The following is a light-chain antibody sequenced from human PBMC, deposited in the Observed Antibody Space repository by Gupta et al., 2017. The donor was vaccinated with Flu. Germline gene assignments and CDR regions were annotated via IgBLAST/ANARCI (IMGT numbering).Light chain of an antibody. Sequence: TISCTGTNSDIGTYNLVSWYLQNPGEAPKLIVFEVNKRPSGVSDRFSDSKSGNTASLTISGLQAEDEAHYYCCSYITSGTANWVFGGGTKLTVL. J-gene: IGLJ3*02. CDR1: NSDIGTYNL. CDR2: EVN. CDR3: CSYITSGTANWV. V-gene: IGLV2-23*02.